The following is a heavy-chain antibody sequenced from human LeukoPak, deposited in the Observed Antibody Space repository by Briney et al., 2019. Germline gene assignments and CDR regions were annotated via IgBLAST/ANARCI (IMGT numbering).Heavy chain of an antibody. V-gene: IGHV3-72*01. CDR2: TRNKANSYTT. Sequence: GGSLRLSCAASGFTFSDHYMVWVRQAPGKGREWVGRTRNKANSYTTEYATSVKGRFTISRDDSKNSLYLQMNSMKTEDTAVYYCARDRPCSGGSCYSSFYGMDVWGQGTTVTVSS. J-gene: IGHJ6*02. CDR1: GFTFSDHY. D-gene: IGHD2-15*01. CDR3: ARDRPCSGGSCYSSFYGMDV.